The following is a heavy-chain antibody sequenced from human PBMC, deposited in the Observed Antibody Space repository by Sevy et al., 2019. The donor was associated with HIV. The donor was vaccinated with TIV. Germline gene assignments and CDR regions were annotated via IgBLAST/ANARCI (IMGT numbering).Heavy chain of an antibody. V-gene: IGHV3-74*01. CDR3: ARPVTTGNAFDI. J-gene: IGHJ3*02. CDR1: GFTFSSYW. CDR2: INSDGSST. Sequence: GGSLSLSCAASGFTFSSYWMHWVRQAPGKGLVWVSRINSDGSSTSYADSVKGRFTISRDNAKNTLYLQMNSLRAEDTAVYYCARPVTTGNAFDIWGQGTMVTVSS. D-gene: IGHD4-17*01.